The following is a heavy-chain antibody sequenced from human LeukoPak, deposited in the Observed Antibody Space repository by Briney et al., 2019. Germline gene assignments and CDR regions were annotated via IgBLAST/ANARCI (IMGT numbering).Heavy chain of an antibody. J-gene: IGHJ4*02. CDR3: ASSYGDYVVFDY. D-gene: IGHD4-17*01. Sequence: PGGSLRLSCTASGFTFSLYWMTWVRQAPGKGLEWVSSISSSSSYIYYADSVKGRFTISRDNAKNSLYLQMNSLRAEDTAVYYCASSYGDYVVFDYWGQGTLVTVSS. V-gene: IGHV3-21*01. CDR2: ISSSSSYI. CDR1: GFTFSLYW.